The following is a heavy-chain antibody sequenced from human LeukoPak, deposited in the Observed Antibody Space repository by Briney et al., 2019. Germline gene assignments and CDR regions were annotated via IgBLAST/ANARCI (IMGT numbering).Heavy chain of an antibody. V-gene: IGHV3-23*01. CDR2: ISGSAVGT. Sequence: GSLRLSCAASGFTFSNYGMSWVRQAPGKGLEWVSAISGSAVGTNYADSVKGRFTISRDNSRNTLYLQMNSLRAEDTAVYYCAKGDGSGWYFDYWVQGALVTVSS. J-gene: IGHJ4*02. CDR1: GFTFSNYG. CDR3: AKGDGSGWYFDY. D-gene: IGHD6-19*01.